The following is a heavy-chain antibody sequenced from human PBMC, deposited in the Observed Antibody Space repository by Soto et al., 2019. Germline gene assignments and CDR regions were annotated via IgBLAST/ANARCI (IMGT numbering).Heavy chain of an antibody. V-gene: IGHV4-39*01. J-gene: IGHJ4*02. D-gene: IGHD3-9*01. CDR1: GGSISSSSYY. CDR3: ARNPTTYYDILTGHPYFDY. Sequence: QLQLQESGPGLVKPSETLSLTCTVSGGSISSSSYYWGWIRQPPGKGLEWIGSIYYSGSTYYNPSLKSRVTISVDTSKNQFSLKLSSVTAADTAVYYCARNPTTYYDILTGHPYFDYWGQGTLVTVSS. CDR2: IYYSGST.